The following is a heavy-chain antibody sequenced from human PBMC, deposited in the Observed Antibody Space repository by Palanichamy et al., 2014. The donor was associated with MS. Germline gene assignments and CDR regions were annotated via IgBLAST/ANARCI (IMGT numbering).Heavy chain of an antibody. CDR1: GFSLSTRKVG. Sequence: QITLKESGPTLVKPTQTLTLTCTFSGFSLSTRKVGVGWIRQPPGKALEWLVINYWDDDKRFSPSLKNRLTITKDTSKSQVVLTMTDMHPVDTATYYCVHTGCGGDCLRSNYHYDVDVWGRGTTVTVSS. CDR3: VHTGCGGDCLRSNYHYDVDV. V-gene: IGHV2-5*02. D-gene: IGHD2-21*02. J-gene: IGHJ6*02. CDR2: NYWDDDK.